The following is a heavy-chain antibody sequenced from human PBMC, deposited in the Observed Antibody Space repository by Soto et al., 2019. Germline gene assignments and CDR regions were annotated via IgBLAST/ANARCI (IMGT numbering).Heavy chain of an antibody. CDR2: ISYDGSNK. CDR3: AKEPMVTTRSDYYYRMDV. J-gene: IGHJ6*02. CDR1: GFTFSSYG. D-gene: IGHD4-17*01. V-gene: IGHV3-30*18. Sequence: QVQLVESGGGVVQPGRSLRLSCAASGFTFSSYGMHWVRQAPGKGLEWVAVISYDGSNKYYADSLKGRFTISRDNSKNTLYLQMNSLRAEDTAVYYCAKEPMVTTRSDYYYRMDVWGQGTTVTVSS.